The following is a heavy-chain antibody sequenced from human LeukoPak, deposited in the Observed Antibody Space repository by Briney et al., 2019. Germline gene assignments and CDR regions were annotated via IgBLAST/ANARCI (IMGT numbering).Heavy chain of an antibody. CDR3: ANGGGTYFSVY. CDR2: ISRNS. CDR1: GFTFRNNY. D-gene: IGHD3-16*01. J-gene: IGHJ4*02. Sequence: PGGSLRLSCAASGFTFRNNYMRWVRQAPGKGLEWISYISRNSDYADSVKGRFIISRDNAKNSLYLQMNSLRAEDTALYYCANGGGTYFSVYWGQGTLVTVSS. V-gene: IGHV3-11*03.